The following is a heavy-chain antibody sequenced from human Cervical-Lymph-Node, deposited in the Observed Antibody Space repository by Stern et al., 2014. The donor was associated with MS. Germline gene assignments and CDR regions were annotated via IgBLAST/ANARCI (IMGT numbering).Heavy chain of an antibody. J-gene: IGHJ4*02. CDR2: INPNGGGI. CDR3: ASTDGRGYYFASRY. Sequence: VHLVESGAEVKKPGASVKVSCKASGYTFTGYFIHWVRQAPGQGLEWMGRINPNGGGINYAQKFQGRLTITRDTSISTIYMELSRLRSDDTAVYYCASTDGRGYYFASRYWGQGTLVTVSS. CDR1: GYTFTGYF. V-gene: IGHV1-2*06. D-gene: IGHD2/OR15-2a*01.